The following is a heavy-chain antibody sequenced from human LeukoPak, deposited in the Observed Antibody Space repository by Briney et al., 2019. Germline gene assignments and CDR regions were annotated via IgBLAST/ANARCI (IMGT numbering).Heavy chain of an antibody. CDR3: ARDGAYSTIFY. CDR1: GFTFSSYW. J-gene: IGHJ4*01. D-gene: IGHD3-3*01. CDR2: INSDESST. Sequence: PGGSLRLSCAASGFTFSSYWMSWVRQAPGKGLVWVSRINSDESSTSYADSVKGRFTISRDNAKNTLYLQMNSLRAEDTAVYYCARDGAYSTIFYWGQGTLVTVSS. V-gene: IGHV3-74*01.